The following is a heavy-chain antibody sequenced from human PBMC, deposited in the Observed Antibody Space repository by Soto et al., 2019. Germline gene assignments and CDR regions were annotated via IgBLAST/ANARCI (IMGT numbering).Heavy chain of an antibody. Sequence: PSETLSLACTVSGGSIRNVYWSWIRQAPGKGLEWIGFIFHSGNAKYNPSLKSRVTIPVDTSKNQFSLSLDSVTAADTAVYFCARAHAPTLPFDSWGQGTLVTVSS. CDR2: IFHSGNA. CDR3: ARAHAPTLPFDS. J-gene: IGHJ4*01. V-gene: IGHV4-59*01. CDR1: GGSIRNVY. D-gene: IGHD2-15*01.